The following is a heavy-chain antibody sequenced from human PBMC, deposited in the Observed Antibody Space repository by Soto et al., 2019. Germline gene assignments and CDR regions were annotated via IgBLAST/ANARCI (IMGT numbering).Heavy chain of an antibody. CDR3: AKDSGRGSADYYFYY. V-gene: IGHV3-30*18. D-gene: IGHD3-10*01. Sequence: GGSLRLSCAVYGSTFSNYGMQWVRQLPGKGLEWVAGISNDGRNKYYAQTVKGRVTITRDNSKNTLYLQMNSLRAEDTAVYYCAKDSGRGSADYYFYYWGQGTLVTVSS. CDR1: GSTFSNYG. J-gene: IGHJ4*02. CDR2: ISNDGRNK.